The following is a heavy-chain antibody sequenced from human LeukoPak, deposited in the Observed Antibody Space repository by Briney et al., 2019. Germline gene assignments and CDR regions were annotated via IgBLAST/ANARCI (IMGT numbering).Heavy chain of an antibody. CDR2: MNPNSGNT. D-gene: IGHD2-2*01. CDR3: ARGRGFCSSTSCYNWFDP. Sequence: ASVKVSCKASGYTFTSYDINWVRQPTAQGLEWMGCMNPNSGNTGYAQKFQGRVTMTRNTSISTDYMELSSLRSEDTAVYYCARGRGFCSSTSCYNWFDPWGQGTLVTVSS. V-gene: IGHV1-8*01. CDR1: GYTFTSYD. J-gene: IGHJ5*02.